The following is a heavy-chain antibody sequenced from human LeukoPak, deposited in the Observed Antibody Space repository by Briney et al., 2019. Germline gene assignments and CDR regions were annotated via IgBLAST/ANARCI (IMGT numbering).Heavy chain of an antibody. V-gene: IGHV3-21*01. CDR1: GLIFSRDG. CDR2: ISSSSSYI. CDR3: ARVPAAAAHPFDY. Sequence: GGSLRLSCAASGLIFSRDGMHWVRQAPGKGLEWVSSISSSSSYIYYADSVKGRFTISRDNAKNSLYLQMNSLRAEDTAVYYCARVPAAAAHPFDYWGQGTLVTVSS. J-gene: IGHJ4*02. D-gene: IGHD6-13*01.